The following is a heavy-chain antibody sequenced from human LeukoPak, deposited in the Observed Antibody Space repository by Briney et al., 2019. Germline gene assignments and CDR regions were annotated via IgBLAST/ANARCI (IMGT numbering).Heavy chain of an antibody. Sequence: ASVKVSCKASGGTFSRFTISWVRQAPGQGLEWMGMINPSGGGTSYAQKFQGRVTMTRDTSTRTVYMEVSSLKPEDTAVYYCARQGAYSSAIGMGYWGQGTLVTVSS. CDR1: GGTFSRFT. CDR3: ARQGAYSSAIGMGY. D-gene: IGHD6-19*01. V-gene: IGHV1-46*01. CDR2: INPSGGGT. J-gene: IGHJ4*02.